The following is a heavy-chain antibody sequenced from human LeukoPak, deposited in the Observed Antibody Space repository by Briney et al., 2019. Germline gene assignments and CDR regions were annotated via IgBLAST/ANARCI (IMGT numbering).Heavy chain of an antibody. CDR1: GGSISSGGYS. Sequence: SQTLSLTCAVSGGSISSGGYSWSWIRQPPGKGLEWIGYIYHSGSTNYNPSLKSRVTISVDTSKNQFSLKLSSVTAADTAVYYCARGLTGQLPGYYYYYMDVWGKGTTVTVSS. D-gene: IGHD2-2*01. CDR3: ARGLTGQLPGYYYYYMDV. CDR2: IYHSGST. J-gene: IGHJ6*03. V-gene: IGHV4-30-2*01.